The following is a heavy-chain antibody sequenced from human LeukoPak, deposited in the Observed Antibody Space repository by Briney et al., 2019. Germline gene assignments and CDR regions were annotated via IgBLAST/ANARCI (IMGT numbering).Heavy chain of an antibody. Sequence: GGSLRLSCAASGFTFSSHSMGWVRQAPGKGLECVATIGLDGAQKDFVDSVKGRFTLSRDNAKNSLFLEMNRLRVEETAVYYCARWRGLQTEFDCWGQGTLVTVSS. D-gene: IGHD5-24*01. J-gene: IGHJ4*02. V-gene: IGHV3-7*01. CDR3: ARWRGLQTEFDC. CDR1: GFTFSSHS. CDR2: IGLDGAQK.